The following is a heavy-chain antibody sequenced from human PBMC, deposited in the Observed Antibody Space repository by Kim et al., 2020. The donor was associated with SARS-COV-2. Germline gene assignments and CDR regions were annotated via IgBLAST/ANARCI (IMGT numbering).Heavy chain of an antibody. CDR1: GGSISSSNW. CDR3: ARLWFRTFDP. CDR2: VYHSGST. J-gene: IGHJ5*02. V-gene: IGHV4-4*02. Sequence: SETLSLTCAVSGGSISSSNWWSWVRQPPGKGLEWIGEVYHSGSTNYNPSLKSRVTMSVDKSKNQFSLRLSSVTAADTAVYYCARLWFRTFDPWGQGTLVTVSS. D-gene: IGHD3-10*01.